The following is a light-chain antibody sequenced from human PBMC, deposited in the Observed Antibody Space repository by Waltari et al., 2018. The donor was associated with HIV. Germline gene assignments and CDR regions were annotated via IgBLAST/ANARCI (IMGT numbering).Light chain of an antibody. V-gene: IGLV2-23*02. J-gene: IGLJ2*01. CDR1: SSDVGSNNL. CDR3: CSYARSGIP. Sequence: QSALTQPASVSGSFGQSITISCTGTSSDVGSNNLVSWYQYHPGKAPKLIIYEVSKRPSGVSNRFSGSKSGNTASLTVSGLQAEDEAHYYCCSYARSGIPFGGGTKLTVL. CDR2: EVS.